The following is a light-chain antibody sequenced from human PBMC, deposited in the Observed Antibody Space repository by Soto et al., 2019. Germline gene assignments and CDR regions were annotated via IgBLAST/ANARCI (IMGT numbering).Light chain of an antibody. J-gene: IGKJ5*01. CDR3: QQFNSYLIT. V-gene: IGKV1-13*02. CDR1: QGISSA. Sequence: ALQLTPSPSSLSASVGDRVTITCRASQGISSALAWYQQKPGKAPKLLIYDASSLESGDPSRFSGSGSGTDFTLTISSLQPEDCATYYCQQFNSYLITFGQGTRLEIK. CDR2: DAS.